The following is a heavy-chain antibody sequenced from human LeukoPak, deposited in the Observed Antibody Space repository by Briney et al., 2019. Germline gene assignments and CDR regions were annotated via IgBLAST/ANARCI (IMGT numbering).Heavy chain of an antibody. V-gene: IGHV1-69*13. D-gene: IGHD3-22*01. CDR1: GGTFSSYA. J-gene: IGHJ1*01. Sequence: GASVKVSCKASGGTFSSYAISWVRQASGQGLEWMGGIIPIFGTANYAQKFQGRVTITADESTSTAYMELSSLRSEDTAVYYCARGYYDSSGYYTRIEYFQHWGQGTLVTVSS. CDR3: ARGYYDSSGYYTRIEYFQH. CDR2: IIPIFGTA.